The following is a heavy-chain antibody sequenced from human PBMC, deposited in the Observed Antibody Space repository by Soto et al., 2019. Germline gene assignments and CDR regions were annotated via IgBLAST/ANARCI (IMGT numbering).Heavy chain of an antibody. CDR2: ISYDGSNK. V-gene: IGHV3-30-3*01. CDR3: ARDGYCSSTSCRNNWFDP. CDR1: GFTFSSYA. D-gene: IGHD2-2*01. Sequence: QVQLVESGGGVVQPGRSLRLSCAASGFTFSSYAMHWVRQAPGKGLEWVAVISYDGSNKYYADSVKGRFTISRENSKNTLYLQMNSLRAEDTAVYYCARDGYCSSTSCRNNWFDPWGQGTLVTVSS. J-gene: IGHJ5*02.